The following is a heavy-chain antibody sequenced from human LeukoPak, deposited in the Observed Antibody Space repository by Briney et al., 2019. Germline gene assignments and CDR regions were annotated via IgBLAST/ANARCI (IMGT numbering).Heavy chain of an antibody. V-gene: IGHV1-46*01. D-gene: IGHD2-2*01. J-gene: IGHJ5*02. CDR1: GYTFTSYY. Sequence: ASVKVSCKASGYTFTSYYMHWVRQAPGLGLEWMGIINPSGGSTNYAQKFQGRVTMTRDTSTSTVYMKLSSLRSEDTAVYYCVRDACSSRICSAGGNWFDPWGQGTLVTVSS. CDR3: VRDACSSRICSAGGNWFDP. CDR2: INPSGGST.